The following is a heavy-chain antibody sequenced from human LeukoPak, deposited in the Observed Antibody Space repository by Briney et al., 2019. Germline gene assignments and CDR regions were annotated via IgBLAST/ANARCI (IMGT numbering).Heavy chain of an antibody. Sequence: SETLSLTYTVSGGSISSSLYYWGWIRQPPGKGLEWIGSIYYRGYTYYNPSLKSRITISVDTSKNQFSLKVSSVTAADTAVYYCARGDSSGYYYLSHFDYWGQGTLVTVSS. CDR1: GGSISSSLYY. CDR3: ARGDSSGYYYLSHFDY. J-gene: IGHJ4*02. CDR2: IYYRGYT. V-gene: IGHV4-39*01. D-gene: IGHD3-22*01.